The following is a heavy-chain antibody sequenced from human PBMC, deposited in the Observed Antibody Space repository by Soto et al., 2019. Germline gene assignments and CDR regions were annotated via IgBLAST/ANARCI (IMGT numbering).Heavy chain of an antibody. J-gene: IGHJ6*02. V-gene: IGHV3-23*01. CDR1: GFTFSNYG. D-gene: IGHD3-10*01. CDR2: ISGRGDKT. Sequence: DVQLLESGGGWVQPGGSLRLSCAASGFTFSNYGMTWVRQAPGKGLEWVSGISGRGDKTNYADSVKGRFTISRDNSKKPRKGQRNSRRADATAVYYCPKDQKPLVRGRGLDQYYYAMGAGGQGPRSPSP. CDR3: PKDQKPLVRGRGLDQYYYAMGA.